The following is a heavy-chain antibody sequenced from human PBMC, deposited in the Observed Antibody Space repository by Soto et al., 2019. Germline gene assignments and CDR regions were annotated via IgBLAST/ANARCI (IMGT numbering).Heavy chain of an antibody. V-gene: IGHV4-4*02. Sequence: QAQLQESGPGLVRPSGTLSLTCTVSRFSVTNNKYWIWVRQSPGKALEGIGEIYHSGATYYNPSLSGRASLSMDKTKNQISLNRISVTAADTAVYYCARYSRYCTEVGCSIMRAAFDVWGQGTLVTVSS. D-gene: IGHD2-8*02. J-gene: IGHJ3*01. CDR2: IYHSGAT. CDR3: ARYSRYCTEVGCSIMRAAFDV. CDR1: RFSVTNNKY.